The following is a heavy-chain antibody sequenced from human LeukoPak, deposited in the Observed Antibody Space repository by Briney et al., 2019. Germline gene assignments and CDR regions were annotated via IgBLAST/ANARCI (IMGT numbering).Heavy chain of an antibody. CDR1: GGSFSGYY. CDR2: INHSGST. V-gene: IGHV4-34*01. Sequence: PSETLSLTCAVYGGSFSGYYWSWIRQPPGKGLEWIGEINHSGSTNYNPSLKSRVTISVDTSKNQFSLKLSSVTAADTAVYYCARGYDSSGPRTQNCYGMDVWGQGTTVTVSS. CDR3: ARGYDSSGPRTQNCYGMDV. J-gene: IGHJ6*02. D-gene: IGHD3-22*01.